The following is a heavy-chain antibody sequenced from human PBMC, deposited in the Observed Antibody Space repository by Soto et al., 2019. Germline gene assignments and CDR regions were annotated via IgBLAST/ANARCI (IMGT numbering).Heavy chain of an antibody. Sequence: GGSLRLSCAASGFMFSSYGMHWVRQAPGKGLEWVALLSYDGSNKYYADSVKGRFTISRDNSKNTLYLQMNSLRAEDTAVYYCAKGLYASGWSFLAYWGQGTLVTAPQ. CDR2: LSYDGSNK. V-gene: IGHV3-30*18. J-gene: IGHJ4*02. CDR3: AKGLYASGWSFLAY. CDR1: GFMFSSYG. D-gene: IGHD6-19*01.